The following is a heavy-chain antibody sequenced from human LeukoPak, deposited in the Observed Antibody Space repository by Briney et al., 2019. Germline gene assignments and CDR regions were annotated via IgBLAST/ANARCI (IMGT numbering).Heavy chain of an antibody. J-gene: IGHJ4*02. Sequence: PSETPSLTCTVSGGSISSYYWSWIRQPPGKGLELIGYIYYSGTTNYNPSLKSRVTISVDTSKNQFSLKLSSVTAADTAVYYWARRPYCSSTSCYGDYFDYWGQGTLVNVSS. D-gene: IGHD2-2*01. V-gene: IGHV4-59*12. CDR2: IYYSGTT. CDR3: ARRPYCSSTSCYGDYFDY. CDR1: GGSISSYY.